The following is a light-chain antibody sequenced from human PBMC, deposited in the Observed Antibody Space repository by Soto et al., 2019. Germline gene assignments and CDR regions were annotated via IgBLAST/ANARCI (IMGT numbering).Light chain of an antibody. CDR2: RAS. Sequence: DIQMTQSPSSLSASVGDRVSITCRASQTISNYLNWFQQKPGEAPDLLIYRASTLQSGVPSRFSGSGSGTDFTLIISNLQPEDFATYYCQQSYDLPVTFGQGTRLEI. CDR1: QTISNY. CDR3: QQSYDLPVT. J-gene: IGKJ5*01. V-gene: IGKV1-39*01.